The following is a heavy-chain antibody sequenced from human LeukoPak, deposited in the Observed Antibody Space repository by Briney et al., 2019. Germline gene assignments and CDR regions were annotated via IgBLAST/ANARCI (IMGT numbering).Heavy chain of an antibody. CDR1: GFTFTRYW. CDR2: IKQDGSEK. V-gene: IGHV3-7*01. J-gene: IGHJ3*02. D-gene: IGHD3-9*01. Sequence: GGSLRLSCAASGFTFTRYWMSWVRQAPGKGLDWVANIKQDGSEKYYVDSVKGRFTISRDNAKNSLYLQMNSLRAEDTAVYYCARDAVLRYSLTHAFDIWGQGTMVTVSS. CDR3: ARDAVLRYSLTHAFDI.